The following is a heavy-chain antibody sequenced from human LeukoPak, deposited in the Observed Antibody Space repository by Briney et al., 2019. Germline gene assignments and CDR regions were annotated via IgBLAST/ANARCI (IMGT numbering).Heavy chain of an antibody. J-gene: IGHJ5*02. CDR3: ARDLGYCSGGSCYFWNWSDP. D-gene: IGHD2-15*01. CDR1: GDSVSSNSAA. Sequence: SQTLSLTCAISGDSVSSNSAAWNWIRQSPSRGLEWLGRTYYRSKWYNDYAVSVKSRITINPDTSKNQFSLQLNSVTPEDTAVYYCARDLGYCSGGSCYFWNWSDPWGQGTLVTVSS. CDR2: TYYRSKWYN. V-gene: IGHV6-1*01.